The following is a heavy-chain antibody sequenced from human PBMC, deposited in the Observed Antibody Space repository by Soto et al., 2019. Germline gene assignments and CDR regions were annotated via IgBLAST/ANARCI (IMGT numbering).Heavy chain of an antibody. Sequence: NLPETLSLTCAVYGGSFSGYYWSWIRQPPGKGLEWIGEINHSGSTNYNPSLKSRVTISIDTSKNQFSLSLSSVTAADTAVYYCARGKRGVYYGSGSYVNYYYTMDVWGQGTTVTVSS. V-gene: IGHV4-34*01. CDR2: INHSGST. D-gene: IGHD3-10*01. CDR1: GGSFSGYY. CDR3: ARGKRGVYYGSGSYVNYYYTMDV. J-gene: IGHJ6*02.